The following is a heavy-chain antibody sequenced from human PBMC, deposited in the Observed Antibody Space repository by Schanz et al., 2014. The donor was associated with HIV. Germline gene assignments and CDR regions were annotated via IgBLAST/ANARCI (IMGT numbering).Heavy chain of an antibody. CDR3: ARDLGGDFWSSQGGLDP. D-gene: IGHD3-3*01. CDR2: INPSGGRT. CDR1: GDTFSSYS. Sequence: QVQLVQSGAEVQKPGSSVKVSCKASGDTFSSYSISWVRQAPGQGLEWMGIINPSGGRTNYAQKFQGRVSMTADTSTSTVYMELRSLRSEDTAVYYCARDLGGDFWSSQGGLDPWGQGTLVTVSS. J-gene: IGHJ5*02. V-gene: IGHV1-46*01.